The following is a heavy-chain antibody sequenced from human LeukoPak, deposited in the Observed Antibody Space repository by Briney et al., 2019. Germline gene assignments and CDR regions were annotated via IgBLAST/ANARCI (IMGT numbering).Heavy chain of an antibody. CDR3: ARYRSEYYCLDF. V-gene: IGHV5-51*01. D-gene: IGHD2/OR15-2a*01. Sequence: GESLKISCQVSGYSLTSFWIAWVRQMPGRGLEWMGSIYIGDSDTRYSPSFQGLVTISADKSISTAYLQWDSLKASDTAMYYCARYRSEYYCLDFWGPGTLVTVSS. CDR1: GYSLTSFW. CDR2: IYIGDSDT. J-gene: IGHJ4*02.